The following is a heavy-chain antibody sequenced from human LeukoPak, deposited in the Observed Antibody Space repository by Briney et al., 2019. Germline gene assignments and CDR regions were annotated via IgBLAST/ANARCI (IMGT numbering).Heavy chain of an antibody. Sequence: SETLSLTCTVSGGSISSYYWSWIRQPPGKGLEWIGYIYYSGSTNYNPSLKSRVTISVDTSKNQFSLKLSSVTAADTAVYYCARAGDYVWGSYRLHGYFDYWGQGTLVTVSS. CDR1: GGSISSYY. V-gene: IGHV4-59*12. CDR3: ARAGDYVWGSYRLHGYFDY. J-gene: IGHJ4*02. CDR2: IYYSGST. D-gene: IGHD3-16*02.